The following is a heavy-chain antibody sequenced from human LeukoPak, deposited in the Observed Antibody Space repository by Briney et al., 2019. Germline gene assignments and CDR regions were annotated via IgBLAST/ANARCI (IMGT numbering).Heavy chain of an antibody. Sequence: QAGGSLRLSCAASGFTFSSYDMHWVRQAPGKGLEWVSAIGIAGDTYYPGSVKGRFTIFREDAKNSLYLQMNSLRAGDTAVYYCARGGYYDILTGYSALEHWGQGTLVTVSS. CDR3: ARGGYYDILTGYSALEH. CDR1: GFTFSSYD. CDR2: IGIAGDT. V-gene: IGHV3-13*01. J-gene: IGHJ4*02. D-gene: IGHD3-9*01.